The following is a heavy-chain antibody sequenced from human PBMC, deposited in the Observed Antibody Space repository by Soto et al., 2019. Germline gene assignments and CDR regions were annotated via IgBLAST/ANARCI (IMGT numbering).Heavy chain of an antibody. CDR1: GYTFTSYG. CDR2: INAGNGNT. CDR3: ARDPNDSTAYYHHYYYGMDV. J-gene: IGHJ6*02. Sequence: QIQLMQSGAEVKKPGASVKVPCKASGYTFTSYGIHWVRQAPGQRVEWTGWINAGNGNTKYSEKFQGRVTITRDTSASTAYLELSSLRSEDTAVYYCARDPNDSTAYYHHYYYGMDVWGQGTTVTVSS. D-gene: IGHD3-22*01. V-gene: IGHV1-3*01.